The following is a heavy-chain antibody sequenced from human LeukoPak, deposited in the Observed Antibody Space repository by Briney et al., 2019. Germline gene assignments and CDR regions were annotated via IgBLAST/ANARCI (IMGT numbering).Heavy chain of an antibody. CDR3: ARAATNGGDDIVVAPAAIRGWYSSVSANDY. Sequence: GGSLRLSCAASGFTFSSYSMNWVRQAPGKGLEWVSSISSSSSSYIYYADSVKGRFTISRDNAKNSLYLQMNSLRAEDTAVYYCARAATNGGDDIVVAPAAIRGWYSSVSANDYWGQGTLVTVSS. D-gene: IGHD2-2*02. J-gene: IGHJ4*02. CDR1: GFTFSSYS. V-gene: IGHV3-21*01. CDR2: ISSSSSSYI.